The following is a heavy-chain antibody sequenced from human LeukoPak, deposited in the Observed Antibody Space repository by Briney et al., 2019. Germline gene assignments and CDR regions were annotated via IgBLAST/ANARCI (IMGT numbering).Heavy chain of an antibody. D-gene: IGHD6-6*01. CDR1: GFSFSSYW. CDR2: IRSDGSGT. J-gene: IGHJ4*02. Sequence: PGGSLRLSCAASGFSFSSYWMHWVRHAPGKGLVWVSGIRSDGSGTNYADSVKGRFTISRDNAKNTLYLQMNSLRAEDTAVYYCATSRSFDYWGQGTLVTVSS. V-gene: IGHV3-74*01. CDR3: ATSRSFDY.